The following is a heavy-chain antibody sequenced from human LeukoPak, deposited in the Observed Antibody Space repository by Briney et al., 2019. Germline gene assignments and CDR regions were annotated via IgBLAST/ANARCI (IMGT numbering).Heavy chain of an antibody. D-gene: IGHD3-10*01. CDR2: INDNGRST. CDR1: GFTFSSYA. Sequence: GGSQRLSCAVSGFTFSSYAMAWVRQAPGEGLDWVSSINDNGRSTFYPDSVKGRFTLSRDNSKNTLYLQMNSLRGEDTAVYYCAKVILGVLDHAFDICGQGTMVTVSS. V-gene: IGHV3-23*01. J-gene: IGHJ3*02. CDR3: AKVILGVLDHAFDI.